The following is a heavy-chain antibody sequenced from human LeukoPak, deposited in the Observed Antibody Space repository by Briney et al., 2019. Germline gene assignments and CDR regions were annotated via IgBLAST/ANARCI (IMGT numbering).Heavy chain of an antibody. D-gene: IGHD3-10*01. CDR1: GFTFSSYW. J-gene: IGHJ4*02. V-gene: IGHV3-7*01. Sequence: GGSLRLSCAASGFTFSSYWITWVRQAPGKGLECVANIKQEVSEKYYVDSVKGRFTISRDKAKNSLYLQMNSLRAEDTAVYYCAIQKADLISMIRGIMAYWGQGTLVTVSS. CDR3: AIQKADLISMIRGIMAY. CDR2: IKQEVSEK.